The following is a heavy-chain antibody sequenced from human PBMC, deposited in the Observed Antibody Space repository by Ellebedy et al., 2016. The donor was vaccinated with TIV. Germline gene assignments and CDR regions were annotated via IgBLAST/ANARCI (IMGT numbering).Heavy chain of an antibody. V-gene: IGHV5-51*01. CDR2: IYPGDSYT. J-gene: IGHJ4*02. CDR3: ARSSSSSSSNY. D-gene: IGHD6-6*01. Sequence: GESLKISCKGSGYSFTSYWIGWVRQMPGKGLEWMGIIYPGDSYTNYSPSFQGHVTISADKSISTAYLQWRSLKASDTAMYYCARSSSSSSSNYWGQGTLVTVSS. CDR1: GYSFTSYW.